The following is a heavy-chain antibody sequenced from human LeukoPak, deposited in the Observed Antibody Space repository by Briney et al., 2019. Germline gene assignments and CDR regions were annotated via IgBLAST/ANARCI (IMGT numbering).Heavy chain of an antibody. CDR3: VIEGGDSSGYYFLY. D-gene: IGHD3-22*01. CDR1: GYTFTTYG. V-gene: IGHV1-18*01. J-gene: IGHJ4*02. Sequence: ASVKVSCKASGYTFTTYGLSWVRQAPGQGLEWIGWISANNGNTNYAQKLQGRVTMTTDTSTSTAYMELRSLRSDDTAVYYCVIEGGDSSGYYFLYWGLGTLVTVSS. CDR2: ISANNGNT.